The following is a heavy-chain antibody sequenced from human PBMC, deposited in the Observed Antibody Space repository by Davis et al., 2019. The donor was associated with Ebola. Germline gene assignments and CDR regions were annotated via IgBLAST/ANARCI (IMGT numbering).Heavy chain of an antibody. CDR3: AREGHYDYIWGSYRNYGMDV. CDR2: INHSGST. CDR1: GGSFSGYY. V-gene: IGHV4-34*01. J-gene: IGHJ6*02. Sequence: SETLSLTCAVYGGSFSGYYWSWIRQPPGKGLEWIGEINHSGSTNYNPSLKSRVTISVDTSKNQFSLKLSSVTAADTAVYYCAREGHYDYIWGSYRNYGMDVWGQGTTVTVSS. D-gene: IGHD3-16*02.